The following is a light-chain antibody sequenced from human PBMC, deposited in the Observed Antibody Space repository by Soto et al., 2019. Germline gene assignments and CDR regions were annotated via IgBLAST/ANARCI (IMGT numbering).Light chain of an antibody. CDR1: QSVSSSY. CDR3: QQYHTSPLT. Sequence: EIVLTQSPGTLSLSPGERATFSCRASQSVSSSYIAWYQQKRGQAPRRLIYGASIRATGIPDRFSGSGSGTVFTLTISRLEPEDFALYYCQQYHTSPLTFGQGTKVDIK. CDR2: GAS. J-gene: IGKJ1*01. V-gene: IGKV3-20*01.